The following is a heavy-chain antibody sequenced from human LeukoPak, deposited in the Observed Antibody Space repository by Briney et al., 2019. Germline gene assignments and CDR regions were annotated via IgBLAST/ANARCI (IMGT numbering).Heavy chain of an antibody. V-gene: IGHV3-74*01. CDR1: GFTFSSHW. J-gene: IGHJ4*02. CDR3: SRDQYDSGVGGD. Sequence: PGGSLRLSCAASGFTFSSHWMHWVRQAPGKGLVWVSRINSDGSSTSYADSVKGRFTISRDNAKNTLYLQMNSLRAGDTAVYYCSRDQYDSGVGGDWGQGTLVTVCS. D-gene: IGHD3-22*01. CDR2: INSDGSST.